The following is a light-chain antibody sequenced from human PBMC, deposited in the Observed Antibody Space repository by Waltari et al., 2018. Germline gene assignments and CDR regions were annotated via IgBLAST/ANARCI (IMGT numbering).Light chain of an antibody. CDR2: EVY. Sequence: QSALTQPASVSGSPGQSITISCTGTSSDVGGYNFVSWYQQDPGKDPTLIIYEVYNRPSGGSNRFSGSKSGNRASLTISGVQTEDEADYYCSSYTSRGTLVFGGGTKLTVL. J-gene: IGLJ2*01. CDR1: SSDVGGYNF. V-gene: IGLV2-14*01. CDR3: SSYTSRGTLV.